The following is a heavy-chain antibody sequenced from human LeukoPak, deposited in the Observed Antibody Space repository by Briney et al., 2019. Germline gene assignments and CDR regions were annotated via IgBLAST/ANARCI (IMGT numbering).Heavy chain of an antibody. Sequence: GGSLRLSCLVSGFTVSSNYMSWVRQSPGKGLEWVSAISGSGGSTYYADSVKGRFTISRDNSKNTLYLQMNSLRAEDTAVYYCAKDLRYGGGQGTLVTVSS. CDR3: AKDLRYG. J-gene: IGHJ4*02. V-gene: IGHV3-23*01. CDR1: GFTVSSNY. D-gene: IGHD3-10*01. CDR2: ISGSGGST.